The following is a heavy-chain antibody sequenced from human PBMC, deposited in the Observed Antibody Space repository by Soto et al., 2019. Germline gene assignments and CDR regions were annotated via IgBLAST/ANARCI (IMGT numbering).Heavy chain of an antibody. V-gene: IGHV3-72*01. CDR1: GFTFSDHY. D-gene: IGHD3-10*01. Sequence: GGSLRLSCAASGFTFSDHYMDWVRQAPGKGLEWVGRIRNRPNSYTTQYAASVKGRFAVLRDDSENLVYLQMNDLKAEDTAVYYCVRDSGRGFYFDYWGQGAQVTVSS. CDR2: IRNRPNSYTT. CDR3: VRDSGRGFYFDY. J-gene: IGHJ4*02.